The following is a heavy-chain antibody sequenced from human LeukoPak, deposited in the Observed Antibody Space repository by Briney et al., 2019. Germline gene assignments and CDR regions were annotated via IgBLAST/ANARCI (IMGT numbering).Heavy chain of an antibody. J-gene: IGHJ5*02. CDR2: IYYSGST. V-gene: IGHV4-31*03. CDR3: ARHPMTTVTRTPYNWFDP. Sequence: PSQTLSLTCTVSGGSISSGGYYWSWIRQHPGKGLEWIGCIYYSGSTYYNPSLKSRVTISVDTSKNQFSLKLSSVTAADTAVYYCARHPMTTVTRTPYNWFDPWGQGTLVTVSS. CDR1: GGSISSGGYY. D-gene: IGHD4-17*01.